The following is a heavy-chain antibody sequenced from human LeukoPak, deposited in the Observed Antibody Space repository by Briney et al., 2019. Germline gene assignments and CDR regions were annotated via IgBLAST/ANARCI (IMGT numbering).Heavy chain of an antibody. V-gene: IGHV1-46*01. CDR2: INPSGGST. CDR1: GYTFTSYY. D-gene: IGHD2-15*01. Sequence: ASVKVSCKASGYTFTSYYMHWVRQAPGQGLEWMGIINPSGGSTSYAQKFQGRVTMTRDTSTSTVYMELSSLRSEDTAVYYCARVLGWYYGMDVWGQGTTVTASS. CDR3: ARVLGWYYGMDV. J-gene: IGHJ6*02.